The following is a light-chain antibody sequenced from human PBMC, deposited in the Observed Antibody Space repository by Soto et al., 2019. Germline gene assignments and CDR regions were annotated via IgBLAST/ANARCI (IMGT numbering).Light chain of an antibody. J-gene: IGLJ1*01. CDR2: GVN. Sequence: QSALTQPASVSGSPGQSITISCSGTISDVVLYNYVSWYQQHPGKAPKLMIYGVNNRPSGVSNRFSGSKSGNTASLTISGLQADDEADYYCSSYTTSSALQVFGTGTKLTVL. CDR3: SSYTTSSALQV. CDR1: ISDVVLYNY. V-gene: IGLV2-14*01.